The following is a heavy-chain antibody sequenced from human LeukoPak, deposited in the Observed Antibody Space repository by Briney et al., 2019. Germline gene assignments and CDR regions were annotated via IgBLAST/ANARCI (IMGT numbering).Heavy chain of an antibody. CDR2: INPNSGGT. V-gene: IGHV1-2*02. J-gene: IGHJ4*02. Sequence: GASVKVSCKTSGYNFIAYYIHWVRQAPGQGLEWMGWINPNSGGTNYAQKFQGRVTMTKDTSISTAFMELSSLRSDDTAVYYCTTEISRSYYYWGQGTLVTVSS. CDR1: GYNFIAYY. CDR3: TTEISRSYYY. D-gene: IGHD6-13*01.